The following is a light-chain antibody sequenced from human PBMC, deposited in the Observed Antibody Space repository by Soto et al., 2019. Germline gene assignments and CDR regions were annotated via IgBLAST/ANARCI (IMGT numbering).Light chain of an antibody. V-gene: IGLV2-14*03. Sequence: QSVVSQPASVSGSPGQSITISCTGTSSDIGDSNYVSWYQQHPGKAPKLVIYDVSNRPSGVSNRFSGSKSANTASLTISGLQAEDEADYYCSSFRSSSTSYVFGTGTKVTVL. CDR3: SSFRSSSTSYV. CDR1: SSDIGDSNY. J-gene: IGLJ1*01. CDR2: DVS.